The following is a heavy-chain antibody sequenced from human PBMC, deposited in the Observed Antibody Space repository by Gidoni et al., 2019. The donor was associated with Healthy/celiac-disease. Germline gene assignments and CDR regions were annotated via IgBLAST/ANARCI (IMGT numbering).Heavy chain of an antibody. CDR3: ARGGDGYNLVYFDY. D-gene: IGHD5-12*01. Sequence: QVQLVQSGAEVKKPGSSVKVSCKASGGTFSSYAISWVRQAPGQGLEWMGRIIPILGIANYAQKFQGRVTITADKSTSTAYMELSSLRSEDTAVYYCARGGDGYNLVYFDYWGQGTLVTVSS. V-gene: IGHV1-69*04. CDR1: GGTFSSYA. J-gene: IGHJ4*02. CDR2: IIPILGIA.